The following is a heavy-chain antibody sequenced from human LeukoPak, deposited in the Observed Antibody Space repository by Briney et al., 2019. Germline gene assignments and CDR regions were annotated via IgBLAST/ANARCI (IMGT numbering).Heavy chain of an antibody. CDR1: GGSISSSNW. CDR3: AVMVRGVFDY. CDR2: IYHSGST. J-gene: IGHJ4*02. V-gene: IGHV4-4*02. D-gene: IGHD3-10*01. Sequence: PSETLSLTCAVSGGSISSSNWWSWVRQPPGKGLEWIGEIYHSGSTNYNPSLKSRVTMSVDTSKNQFSLKLSSVTAADTAVYYCAVMVRGVFDYWGQGTLVTVSS.